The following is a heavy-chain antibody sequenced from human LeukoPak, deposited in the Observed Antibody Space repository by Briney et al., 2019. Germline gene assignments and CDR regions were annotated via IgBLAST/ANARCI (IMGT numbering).Heavy chain of an antibody. CDR3: AREPYYYGSGSYGGYFDN. J-gene: IGHJ4*02. D-gene: IGHD3-10*01. V-gene: IGHV4-59*01. CDR2: IYYSGST. CDR1: GGSFSGYY. Sequence: PSETLSLTCAVYGGSFSGYYWSWIRQPPGKGLEWIGYIYYSGSTNYNPSLKSRVTISVDTSKNQFSLKLSSVTAADTAVYYCAREPYYYGSGSYGGYFDNWGQGTLVTVSS.